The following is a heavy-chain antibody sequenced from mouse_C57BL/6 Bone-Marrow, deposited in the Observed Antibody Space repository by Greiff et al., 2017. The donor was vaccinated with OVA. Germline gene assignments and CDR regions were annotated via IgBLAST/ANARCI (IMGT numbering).Heavy chain of an antibody. D-gene: IGHD2-2*01. V-gene: IGHV2-9*01. J-gene: IGHJ4*01. CDR1: GFALTSYG. Sequence: VKLMESGPGLVAPSQTLSITCTVSGFALTSYGVDWVRQTPGKGLEWLGVIWGGGSTNYNSALMSSLSISKDNSTSQVFLKMNSLQTDDTATYYCAKHEGLWLRRDYAMDYWGQGTSVTVSS. CDR2: IWGGGST. CDR3: AKHEGLWLRRDYAMDY.